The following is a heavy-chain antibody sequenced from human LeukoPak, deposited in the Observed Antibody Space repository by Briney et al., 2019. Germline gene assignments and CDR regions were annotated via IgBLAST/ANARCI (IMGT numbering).Heavy chain of an antibody. D-gene: IGHD4-17*01. CDR1: GYNFTSYA. CDR2: INTNTGNP. Sequence: GASLKVSCKASGYNFTSYAMNWVRQAPGQGLERMGWINTNTGNPTYAQGFTGRFVFSLDTSVSTAYLQISSLRAEDTAVYYCARHYADSSSNWIDPWGQGTLVTVSS. V-gene: IGHV7-4-1*02. J-gene: IGHJ5*02. CDR3: ARHYADSSSNWIDP.